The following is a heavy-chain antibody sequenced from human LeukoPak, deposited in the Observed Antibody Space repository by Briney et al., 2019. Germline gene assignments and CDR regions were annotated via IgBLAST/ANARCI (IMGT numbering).Heavy chain of an antibody. CDR2: ISSTSSYI. CDR3: GAAYSGSSPFDY. J-gene: IGHJ4*02. Sequence: GGSLRLSCAASGFTFSSYSMNWVRQAPGKGLEWVSSISSTSSYIYYADSVKGRFTMSRDNAKNSLFLQMNSLRAEDTAVYYCGAAYSGSSPFDYWGQGTLVTVSS. CDR1: GFTFSSYS. D-gene: IGHD1-26*01. V-gene: IGHV3-21*01.